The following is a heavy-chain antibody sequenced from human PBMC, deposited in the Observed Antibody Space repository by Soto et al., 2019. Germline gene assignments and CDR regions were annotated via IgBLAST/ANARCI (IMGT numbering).Heavy chain of an antibody. D-gene: IGHD1-20*01. Sequence: SETLSLTCTVSGGSISSSSYYWGWIRQPPGKGLEWIGSIYYSGSTYYNPSLKSRVTISVDTSKNQFSLKLSSVTAADTAVYYCAKAISGYNAPLDHWGQGTRVT. J-gene: IGHJ4*02. CDR3: AKAISGYNAPLDH. V-gene: IGHV4-39*01. CDR1: GGSISSSSYY. CDR2: IYYSGST.